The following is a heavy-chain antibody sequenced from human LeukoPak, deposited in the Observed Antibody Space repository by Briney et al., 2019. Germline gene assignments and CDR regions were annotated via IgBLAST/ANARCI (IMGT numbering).Heavy chain of an antibody. CDR2: IYPSGTT. J-gene: IGHJ4*02. V-gene: IGHV4-30-2*01. CDR1: GGSISSGGYY. D-gene: IGHD3-22*01. Sequence: PSETLSLTCIVSGGSISSGGYYWSWIRQPPGKGLEWIGYIYPSGTTYYNPSLKSRVTISVDRSKNQFSLKLSSVTAADTAVYYCARRRLGDSSGYYYPLYFDYWGQGTLVTVSS. CDR3: ARRRLGDSSGYYYPLYFDY.